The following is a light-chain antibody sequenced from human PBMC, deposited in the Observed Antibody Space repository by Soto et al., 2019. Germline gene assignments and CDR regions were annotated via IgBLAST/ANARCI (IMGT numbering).Light chain of an antibody. CDR1: QSIGLA. J-gene: IGKJ1*01. CDR2: DAS. Sequence: EIVLTQSPATLSLSPGERATLSCRASQSIGLAIAWYQHKPGQAPRLLIFDASQRATGIPARFRGSGSGTEFTLTINSLQSEDFAVYYCQKFDRWPWTFGQGTKVDIK. V-gene: IGKV3-11*01. CDR3: QKFDRWPWT.